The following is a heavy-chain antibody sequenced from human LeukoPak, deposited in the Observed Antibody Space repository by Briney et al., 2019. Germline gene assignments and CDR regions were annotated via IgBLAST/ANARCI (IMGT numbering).Heavy chain of an antibody. CDR3: TRGSYDVLTGRSTLGEY. CDR1: GVSITGSSYY. D-gene: IGHD3-9*01. Sequence: KPSETLSLTCTISGVSITGSSYYWGWIRQSPGKGLEWIGNIYYSGSTYYNSSLKSRVTISIDTSKNHFSLRLTSVTASDTAVYFCTRGSYDVLTGRSTLGEYWGQGTLVAVSS. V-gene: IGHV4-39*02. CDR2: IYYSGST. J-gene: IGHJ4*02.